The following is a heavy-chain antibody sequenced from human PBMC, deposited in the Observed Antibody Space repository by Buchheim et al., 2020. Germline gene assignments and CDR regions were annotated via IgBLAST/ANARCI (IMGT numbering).Heavy chain of an antibody. D-gene: IGHD6-13*01. CDR1: GGSFSGYY. CDR3: ARGSIAAAGTSVDY. J-gene: IGHJ4*02. CDR2: INHSGST. Sequence: QVQLQQWGAGLLKPSETLSLTCAVYGGSFSGYYWSWIRQPPGKGLEWIGEINHSGSTNYNPSLKGRVTISVDTSKNQFSLKLSSVTAADTAVYYCARGSIAAAGTSVDYWGQGTL. V-gene: IGHV4-34*01.